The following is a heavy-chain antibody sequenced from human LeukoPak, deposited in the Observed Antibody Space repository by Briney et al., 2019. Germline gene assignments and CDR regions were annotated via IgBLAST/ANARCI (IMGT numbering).Heavy chain of an antibody. J-gene: IGHJ4*02. CDR2: ISGSGGST. V-gene: IGHV3-23*01. Sequence: GGSLRLSCAASGFTFSSYAMSWVRQAPGKGLEWVSAISGSGGSTYYADSVKGRFTIARDNPKNTLYLQMYSLRAEDTAVYYCAKSFLSSWVYYFDYWGQGTLVTVSS. CDR1: GFTFSSYA. D-gene: IGHD6-13*01. CDR3: AKSFLSSWVYYFDY.